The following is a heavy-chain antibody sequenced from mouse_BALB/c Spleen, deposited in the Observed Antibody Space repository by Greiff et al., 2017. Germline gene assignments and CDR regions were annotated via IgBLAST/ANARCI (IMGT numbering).Heavy chain of an antibody. Sequence: EVKLVESGPGLVKPSQSLSLTCTVTGYSITSDYAWNWIRQFPGNKLEWMGYISYSGSTSYNPSLKSRISITRDTSKNQFFLQLNSVTTEDTATYYCAREGTDYAMDYWGQGTSVTVSS. CDR3: AREGTDYAMDY. V-gene: IGHV3-2*02. J-gene: IGHJ4*01. CDR2: ISYSGST. CDR1: GYSITSDYA. D-gene: IGHD2-14*01.